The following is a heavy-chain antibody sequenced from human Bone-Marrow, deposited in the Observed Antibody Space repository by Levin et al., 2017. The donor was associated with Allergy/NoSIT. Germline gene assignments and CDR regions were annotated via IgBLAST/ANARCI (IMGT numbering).Heavy chain of an antibody. V-gene: IGHV3-30*04. D-gene: IGHD3-10*01. J-gene: IGHJ4*02. CDR2: MSNDGNFK. Sequence: LSLTCAASEFIFSRYPMHWVRQAPGKGLEWVAVMSNDGNFKSYADSVKGRFTISRDNSEDTLYLQMNSLRPGDTGVYFCTRGAGSYPWAVFDHWGQGTLVTVSS. CDR1: EFIFSRYP. CDR3: TRGAGSYPWAVFDH.